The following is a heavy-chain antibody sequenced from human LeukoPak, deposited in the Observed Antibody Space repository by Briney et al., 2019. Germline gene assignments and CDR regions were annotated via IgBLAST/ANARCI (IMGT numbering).Heavy chain of an antibody. J-gene: IGHJ5*02. V-gene: IGHV3-74*01. CDR1: GFIFSNYW. D-gene: IGHD6-19*01. CDR3: ATAGKYRFDN. CDR2: MNTDGSTI. Sequence: GGSLRLSCAASGFIFSNYWMHWVRQAPGEELVWVSRMNTDGSTINYADYVKGRFTISRDNAKNTLYLQMNSLTTEDTAAYYCATAGKYRFDNWGQGILVTVSS.